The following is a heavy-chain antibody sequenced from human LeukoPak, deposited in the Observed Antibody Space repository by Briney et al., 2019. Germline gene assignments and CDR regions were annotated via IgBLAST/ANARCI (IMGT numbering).Heavy chain of an antibody. V-gene: IGHV4-34*01. CDR1: GGSFSGYY. CDR2: INHSGST. J-gene: IGHJ4*02. CDR3: ARITFGGVIVKVDSKSRVRRPYYFDY. D-gene: IGHD3-16*02. Sequence: SETLSFTCAVYGGSFSGYYWSWIRQPPGKGLEWIGEINHSGSTNYNPSLKSRVTISVDTSKNQFSLKLSSVTAADTAVYYCARITFGGVIVKVDSKSRVRRPYYFDYWGQGTLVTVSS.